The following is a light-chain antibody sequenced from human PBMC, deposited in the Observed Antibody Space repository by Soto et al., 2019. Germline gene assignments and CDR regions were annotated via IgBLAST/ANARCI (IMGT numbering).Light chain of an antibody. V-gene: IGLV2-8*01. CDR3: SAYAGSNNLV. CDR1: SSDVGGYNY. J-gene: IGLJ2*01. CDR2: EVS. Sequence: QSALTQPPSASGSPGQSVTISCTGTSSDVGGYNYVSWYQQHPGKAPKLMIYEVSKRPSGVPDRFSGSKSGNTASLTVSELLVEDEADYYFSAYAGSNNLVFGGGTKLTVL.